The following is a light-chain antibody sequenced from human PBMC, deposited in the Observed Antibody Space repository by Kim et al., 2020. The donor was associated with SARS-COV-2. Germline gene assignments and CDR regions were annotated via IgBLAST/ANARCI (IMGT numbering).Light chain of an antibody. J-gene: IGKJ1*01. CDR1: QGISNY. Sequence: DIQMTQSPSSLSASVGDRVTITCRASQGISNYLVWYQQKPGKVPKVLIYPASTLQSGVPSRFSVSGSGTEFTLTISSLQPEDAATYYCQKYSTAPWTFGQGTKVDIK. CDR3: QKYSTAPWT. V-gene: IGKV1-27*01. CDR2: PAS.